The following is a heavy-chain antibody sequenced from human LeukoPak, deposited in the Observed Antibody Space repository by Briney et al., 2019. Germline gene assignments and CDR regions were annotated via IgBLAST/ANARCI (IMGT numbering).Heavy chain of an antibody. V-gene: IGHV4-4*07. D-gene: IGHD1-26*01. J-gene: IGHJ5*02. CDR1: GGSISSYY. CDR2: IYTSGST. Sequence: SGPGLLKPSETLSLTCTVSGGSISSYYWSWIRQPAGKGLEWIGRIYTSGSTNYNPSLKSRVTMSVDTSKNQFSLKLSSVTAADTAVYYCARNGIVGATRPFDPWGQGTLVTVSS. CDR3: ARNGIVGATRPFDP.